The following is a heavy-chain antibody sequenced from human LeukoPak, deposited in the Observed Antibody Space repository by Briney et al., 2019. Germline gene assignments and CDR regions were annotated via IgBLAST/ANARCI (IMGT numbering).Heavy chain of an antibody. J-gene: IGHJ6*03. CDR3: ARDHPTPNTGYMDV. Sequence: PSETLSLTCTVSGGSISSGGYYWSWIRQHPGKGLEWIGYIYYSGSTYYNPSLKSRVTISEDTSKNQFSLNLNSVTAADTAVYYCARDHPTPNTGYMDVWGKGTTVTVSS. CDR1: GGSISSGGYY. V-gene: IGHV4-31*03. D-gene: IGHD1-1*01. CDR2: IYYSGST.